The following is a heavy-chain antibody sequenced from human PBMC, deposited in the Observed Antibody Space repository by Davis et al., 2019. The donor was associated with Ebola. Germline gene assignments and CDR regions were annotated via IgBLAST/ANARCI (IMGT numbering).Heavy chain of an antibody. CDR2: MYTSGST. CDR1: GGSISSGSYY. D-gene: IGHD3/OR15-3a*01. V-gene: IGHV4-61*09. CDR3: ALTYYDFWIDP. Sequence: SETLSLTCTVSGGSISSGSYYWSWIRQPAGKGLEWIGHMYTSGSTNYNTSLKSRVTISADTSKNQFSLKLRSVTAADTAVYYCALTYYDFWIDPWGQGSLVTVSS. J-gene: IGHJ5*02.